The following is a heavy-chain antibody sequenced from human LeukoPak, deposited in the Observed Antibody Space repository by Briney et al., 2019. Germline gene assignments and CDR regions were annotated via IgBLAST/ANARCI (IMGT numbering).Heavy chain of an antibody. J-gene: IGHJ6*04. D-gene: IGHD4-17*01. CDR3: ARSGDYGDYGQNYYYYGMDV. CDR1: GGSFSGYY. V-gene: IGHV4-34*01. CDR2: INHSGST. Sequence: PSETLSLTCAVYGGSFSGYYWSWIRQPPGKGLERIGEINHSGSTNYNPSLKSRVTISVDTSKNQFSLKLSSVTAADTAVYYCARSGDYGDYGQNYYYYGMDVWGKGTTVTVSS.